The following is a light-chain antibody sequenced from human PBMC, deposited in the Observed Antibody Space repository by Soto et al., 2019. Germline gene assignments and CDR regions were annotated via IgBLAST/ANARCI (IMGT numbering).Light chain of an antibody. Sequence: DIQMTQSSSTLSASVGDRVIITCRASQSISGWLAWYQQKPGKAPKLLIYKASTLESGVPSRFSGSGSGTEFTLTISSLQPDDFATYYCQQYDTYWTFGQGTKVEIK. CDR1: QSISGW. V-gene: IGKV1-5*03. CDR3: QQYDTYWT. J-gene: IGKJ1*01. CDR2: KAS.